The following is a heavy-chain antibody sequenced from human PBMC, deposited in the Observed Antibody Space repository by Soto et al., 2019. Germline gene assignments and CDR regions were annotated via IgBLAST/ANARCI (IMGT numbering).Heavy chain of an antibody. Sequence: SETLSLTCTVSGGSISSYYWSWIRQPPGKGLEWIGYIYYSGSTNYNPSLKSRVTISVDTSKNQFSLKLSSVTAADTAVYYCARAPHSSGWYLAPSWFDPWGQGTLVTVSS. CDR2: IYYSGST. V-gene: IGHV4-59*01. CDR1: GGSISSYY. CDR3: ARAPHSSGWYLAPSWFDP. J-gene: IGHJ5*02. D-gene: IGHD6-13*01.